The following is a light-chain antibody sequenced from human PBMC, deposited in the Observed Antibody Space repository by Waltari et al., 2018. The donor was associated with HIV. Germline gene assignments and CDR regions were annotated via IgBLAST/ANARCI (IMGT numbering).Light chain of an antibody. Sequence: QSVLTQPPSVSGAPGQRVTISCTGTSSNIGAGFDVHWYQQLPGTVPKVLIYNNTDRPSGVHDRFSGSKSATSASLAITGLQAEDEANYYCQSYDISLSGWVFGGGTKLTVL. CDR2: NNT. CDR1: SSNIGAGFD. V-gene: IGLV1-40*01. J-gene: IGLJ2*01. CDR3: QSYDISLSGWV.